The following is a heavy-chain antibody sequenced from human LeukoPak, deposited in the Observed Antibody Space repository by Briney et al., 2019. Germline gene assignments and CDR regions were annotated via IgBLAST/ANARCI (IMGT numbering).Heavy chain of an antibody. D-gene: IGHD4-11*01. CDR2: ISGRGDST. J-gene: IGHJ1*01. Sequence: SGGCLRLSCAASGFPFSSYAMNWVRQAPGKGPEWVSGISGRGDSTYYADSVKGRFTISRDNSKNTLYLQMTSLRVEDTAVYYCAKDPGGFTVTPIRYFPHWGQGTLVTLSS. CDR1: GFPFSSYA. CDR3: AKDPGGFTVTPIRYFPH. V-gene: IGHV3-23*01.